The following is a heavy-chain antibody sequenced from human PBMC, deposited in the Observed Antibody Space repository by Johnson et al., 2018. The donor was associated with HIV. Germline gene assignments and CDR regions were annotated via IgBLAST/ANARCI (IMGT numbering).Heavy chain of an antibody. J-gene: IGHJ3*01. CDR2: ISNNGGST. CDR1: GFTFSTYA. D-gene: IGHD6-25*01. Sequence: VQLVESGGGVVQPGGSLRLSCAGSGFTFSTYAIHWVRQAPGKGLEYVSAISNNGGSTYYANSVKGRFTISRDNSKNTLYLQMNSLRAEDTAVYYCARDGPSAAVWGQGTMVTVSS. CDR3: ARDGPSAAV. V-gene: IGHV3-64*01.